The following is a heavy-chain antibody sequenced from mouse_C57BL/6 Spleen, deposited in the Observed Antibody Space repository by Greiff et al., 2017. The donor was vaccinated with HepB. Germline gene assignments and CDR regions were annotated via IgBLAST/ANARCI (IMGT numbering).Heavy chain of an antibody. CDR2: IDPETGGT. D-gene: IGHD1-1*01. CDR1: GYTFTSYW. CDR3: TRSGTTVVAESFDY. Sequence: QVQLQQPGAELVKPGASVKLSCKASGYTFTSYWMHWVKQTPVHGLEWIGAIDPETGGTAYNQKFKGKAILTADKSSSTAYMELRSLTSEDSAVYYCTRSGTTVVAESFDYWGQGTTLTVSS. V-gene: IGHV1-15*01. J-gene: IGHJ2*01.